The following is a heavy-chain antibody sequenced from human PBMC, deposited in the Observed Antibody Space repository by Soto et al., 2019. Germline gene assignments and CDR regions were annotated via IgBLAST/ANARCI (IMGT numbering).Heavy chain of an antibody. Sequence: SETLSLTCTVSGGSISSSSYYWGWIRQPPGKGLEWIGSIYYSGSTYYNPSLKSRVTISVDTSKNQFSLKLSSVTAADTAVYYCARSLYSSSSQWFDPWGQGTLVTVSS. D-gene: IGHD6-6*01. CDR1: GGSISSSSYY. J-gene: IGHJ5*02. CDR3: ARSLYSSSSQWFDP. CDR2: IYYSGST. V-gene: IGHV4-39*01.